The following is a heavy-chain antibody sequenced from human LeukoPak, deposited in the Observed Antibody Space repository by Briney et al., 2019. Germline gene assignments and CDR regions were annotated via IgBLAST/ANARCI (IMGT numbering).Heavy chain of an antibody. J-gene: IGHJ4*02. D-gene: IGHD6-19*01. CDR3: AKDLPGIAVAGPKFGALDY. CDR2: IRYDGSNK. CDR1: GFTFSSYG. V-gene: IGHV3-30*02. Sequence: GGSLRLSCAASGFTFSSYGMHWVRQAPGKGLEWVAFIRYDGSNKYYADSVKGRFTISRDNSKNTLYLQMNSLRAEDTAVYYCAKDLPGIAVAGPKFGALDYWGQGTLVTVSS.